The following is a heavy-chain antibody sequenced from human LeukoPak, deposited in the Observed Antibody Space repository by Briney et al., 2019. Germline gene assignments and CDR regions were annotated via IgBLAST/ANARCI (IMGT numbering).Heavy chain of an antibody. J-gene: IGHJ6*02. CDR1: GFTFSSYS. CDR3: ARDISPTYYYGSGSYPLLTYYYYGMDV. Sequence: PGGSLRLSCAASGFTFSSYSMNWVRQAPGKGLEWVSYISSSSSTIYYADSVKGRFTISRDNAKNSLYLQMNSLRDEDTAVYYCARDISPTYYYGSGSYPLLTYYYYGMDVWGQGTTVTVSS. D-gene: IGHD3-10*01. V-gene: IGHV3-48*02. CDR2: ISSSSSTI.